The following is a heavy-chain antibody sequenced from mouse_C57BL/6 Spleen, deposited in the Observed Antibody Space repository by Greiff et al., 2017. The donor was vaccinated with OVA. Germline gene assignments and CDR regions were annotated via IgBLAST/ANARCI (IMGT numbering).Heavy chain of an antibody. J-gene: IGHJ2*01. Sequence: VQLQQPGAELVKPGASVKMSCKASGYTFTSYWITWVKQRPGQGLEWIGDIYPGSGSTNYNEKFKSKATLTVDTSSSTAYMQLSSLTSEDSAVYYCARGGLGGTGVEYDFDGWGKGTTLTVAS. V-gene: IGHV1-55*01. CDR3: ARGGLGGTGVEYDFDG. D-gene: IGHD4-1*01. CDR1: GYTFTSYW. CDR2: IYPGSGST.